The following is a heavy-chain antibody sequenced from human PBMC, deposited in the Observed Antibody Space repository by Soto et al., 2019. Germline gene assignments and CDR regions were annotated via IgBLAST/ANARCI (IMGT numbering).Heavy chain of an antibody. D-gene: IGHD4-17*01. V-gene: IGHV4-30-2*01. Sequence: QLQLQESGSGLVKPSQTLSLTCAVSGGSISSGGYSWSWIRQPPGKGLEWIGYIYHSGSTYYNPSLKGRFTISVARSKNQFSLKLSSVTAADTAVYYCARASTTVTTLDYWGQGTLVTVSS. CDR1: GGSISSGGYS. J-gene: IGHJ4*02. CDR2: IYHSGST. CDR3: ARASTTVTTLDY.